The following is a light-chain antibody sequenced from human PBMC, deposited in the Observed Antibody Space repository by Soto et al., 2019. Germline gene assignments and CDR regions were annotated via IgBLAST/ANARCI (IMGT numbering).Light chain of an antibody. Sequence: DIQMTQSPSTLSGSVGDRVTITCRASRPISSWLAWYQQKPGKAPKLLISKASTLKSGVPSRFSGSGSGTEFTLAISSLQPDDFATYYCQHYNSYSEAFGQGTKVELK. V-gene: IGKV1-5*03. J-gene: IGKJ1*01. CDR2: KAS. CDR3: QHYNSYSEA. CDR1: RPISSW.